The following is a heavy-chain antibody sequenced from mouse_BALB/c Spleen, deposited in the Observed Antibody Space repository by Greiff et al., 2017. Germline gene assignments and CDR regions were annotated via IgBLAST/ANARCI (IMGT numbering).Heavy chain of an antibody. CDR2: ISNCGGST. J-gene: IGHJ4*01. D-gene: IGHD2-13*01. CDR3: ARHDGDYVRRDY. CDR1: GFTFSSYT. Sequence: EVKLMESGGGLVQPGGSLKLSCAASGFTFSSYTMSWVRQTPEKRLEWVAYISNCGGSTYYPDTVKGRFTISRDNAKNTLYLQMSSLKSEDTAMYYCARHDGDYVRRDYWGQGTSVTVSS. V-gene: IGHV5-12-2*01.